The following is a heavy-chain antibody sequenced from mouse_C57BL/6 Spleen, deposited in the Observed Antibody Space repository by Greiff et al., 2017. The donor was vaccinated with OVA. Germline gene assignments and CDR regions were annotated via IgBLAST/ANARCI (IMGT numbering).Heavy chain of an antibody. Sequence: QVQLQQPGAELVMPGASVKLSCKASGYTFTSYWMNWVKQRPGQGLEWIGEIDPSDSYTNYNQKFKGKSTLTVDKSSSTSSMQLSSLTSEDSAVDYCARSSSGIWYFYYWGQGTTLTVSS. CDR1: GYTFTSYW. CDR2: IDPSDSYT. D-gene: IGHD4-1*01. V-gene: IGHV1-69*01. CDR3: ARSSSGIWYFYY. J-gene: IGHJ2*01.